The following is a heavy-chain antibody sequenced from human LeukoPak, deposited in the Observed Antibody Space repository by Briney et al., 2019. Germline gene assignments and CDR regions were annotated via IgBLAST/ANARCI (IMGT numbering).Heavy chain of an antibody. J-gene: IGHJ5*02. V-gene: IGHV6-1*01. D-gene: IGHD6-19*01. CDR2: TYYRSKWYN. Sequence: SQTLSLTCAISGDSVSSNSAAWNWIRQSPSRGLEWLGRTYYRSKWYNDYAVSVESRITINPDTSKNQFSLQLNSVTPEDTAVYYCAREVDARDSSGWRWFDPWGQGTLVTVSS. CDR1: GDSVSSNSAA. CDR3: AREVDARDSSGWRWFDP.